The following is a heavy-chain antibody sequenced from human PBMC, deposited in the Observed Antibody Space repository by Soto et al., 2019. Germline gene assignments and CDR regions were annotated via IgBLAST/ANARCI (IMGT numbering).Heavy chain of an antibody. Sequence: EVPLVESGGGLVQPGGSLRLSCAASGFTFSGYWMRWVRQAPGKGLEWVANIKQDGSEKFYVDSVKGRFTISRDNAKNSPYPQMNSLRAEDTAVYYFAGEAVWGQGTTVTVSS. V-gene: IGHV3-7*05. CDR2: IKQDGSEK. J-gene: IGHJ6*02. CDR1: GFTFSGYW. CDR3: AGEAV.